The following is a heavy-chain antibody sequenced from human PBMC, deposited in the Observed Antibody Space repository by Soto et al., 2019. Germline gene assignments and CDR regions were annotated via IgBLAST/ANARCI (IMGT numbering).Heavy chain of an antibody. CDR2: INAGNGNT. V-gene: IGHV1-3*01. D-gene: IGHD2-15*01. CDR1: GYTFTIYA. J-gene: IGHJ4*02. Sequence: CASVKVSCKASGYTFTIYAMHCVRQSPLQRLEWMGWINAGNGNTKYSQKFQGRVTITRDTSASTAYMELSSLRSEDTAVYYCARVRANCSGGSCYRYYFDYWGQGTLVTVSS. CDR3: ARVRANCSGGSCYRYYFDY.